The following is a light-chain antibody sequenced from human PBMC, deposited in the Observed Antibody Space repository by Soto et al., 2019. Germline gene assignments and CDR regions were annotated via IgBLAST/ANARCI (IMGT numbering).Light chain of an antibody. J-gene: IGKJ1*01. V-gene: IGKV1-39*01. CDR1: QSISSY. Sequence: DIQMTQSPSSLSASVGDRVTITCRASQSISSYLNWYQQKPGKAPKLLIYAASSLQSGVPSRFSGGGSGTDFTLTISSLQPEDFATYYCQQSYSTPRTFGQGTKV. CDR2: AAS. CDR3: QQSYSTPRT.